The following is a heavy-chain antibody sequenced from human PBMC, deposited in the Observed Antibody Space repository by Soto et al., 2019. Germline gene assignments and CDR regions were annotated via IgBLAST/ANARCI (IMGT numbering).Heavy chain of an antibody. CDR1: GFTFSNYA. CDR2: INDSGGGI. V-gene: IGHV3-23*01. CDR3: AKDQFNDNCVVDGFDI. Sequence: ELQLLESGGGLVQPGGSLRLSCAGSGFTFSNYAMSWVRQAPGRGPEWVSSINDSGGGIYYADSVKGRFTISRDNSKNGLYLDLNSGRADDTAFYYGAKDQFNDNCVVDGFDIWGGGTLVTVSS. J-gene: IGHJ3*02. D-gene: IGHD1-20*01.